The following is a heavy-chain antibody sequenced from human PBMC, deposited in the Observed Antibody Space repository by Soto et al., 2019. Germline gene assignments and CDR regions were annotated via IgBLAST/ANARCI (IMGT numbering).Heavy chain of an antibody. CDR2: ISSDGSST. CDR3: AQRQIGWYGS. V-gene: IGHV3-74*01. CDR1: GFTFSSFW. Sequence: EVQLVESGGGLAQPGGSLRLSCAASGFTFSSFWMHWVRQAPGKGLVWVSRISSDGSSTSYADSVKGRFTISRDNAKNTLYRQMNSLRAEDTAVYYCAQRQIGWYGSWGQGTLVTVSS. J-gene: IGHJ5*01.